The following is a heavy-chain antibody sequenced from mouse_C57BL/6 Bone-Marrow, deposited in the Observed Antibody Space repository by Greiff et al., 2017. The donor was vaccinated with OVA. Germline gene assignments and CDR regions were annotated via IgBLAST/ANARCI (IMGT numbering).Heavy chain of an antibody. CDR1: GYTFTSYG. CDR2: IYPRSGNT. V-gene: IGHV1-81*01. D-gene: IGHD2-3*01. Sequence: QVQLQQSGAELARPGASVKLSCKASGYTFTSYGISWVKQRTGQGLEWIGEIYPRSGNTYYNEKFKGKATLTADKSSSTAYMELRSLTSEDSAVYFCARLNDGYNDDWGQGTTLTVSS. CDR3: ARLNDGYNDD. J-gene: IGHJ2*01.